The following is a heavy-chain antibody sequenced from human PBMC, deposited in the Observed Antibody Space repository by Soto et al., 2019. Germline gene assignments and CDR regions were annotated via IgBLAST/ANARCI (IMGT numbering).Heavy chain of an antibody. CDR1: GYTFTGYF. V-gene: IGHV1-2*02. CDR2: INPNTGGT. J-gene: IGHJ5*02. CDR3: ASVASGADRDWFDP. Sequence: QVQLVQSGAEVKKTGASVKVSCMASGYTFTGYFIHWVREVPGQGLEYMGWINPNTGGTDYAQKFQGRVTMTRDTDISTVFMEMKRLPSDDTAVYYCASVASGADRDWFDPWGQGTLVTVSS. D-gene: IGHD1-26*01.